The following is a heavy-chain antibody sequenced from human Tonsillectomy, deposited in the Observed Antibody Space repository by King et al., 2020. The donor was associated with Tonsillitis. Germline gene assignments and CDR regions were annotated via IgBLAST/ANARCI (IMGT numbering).Heavy chain of an antibody. CDR2: ISYDGSNK. Sequence: VQLVESGGGVVQPGRSLRLSCAASGFTFSSYAMHWVRQAPGKGLEWVAVISYDGSNKYYADSVKGRFTISRDNSKNTLYLQMNSLRAEDTAVYYCASEEAQLCTFDRFAYWGQGTLVTVSS. CDR1: GFTFSSYA. J-gene: IGHJ4*02. CDR3: ASEEAQLCTFDRFAY. D-gene: IGHD5-18*01. V-gene: IGHV3-30*04.